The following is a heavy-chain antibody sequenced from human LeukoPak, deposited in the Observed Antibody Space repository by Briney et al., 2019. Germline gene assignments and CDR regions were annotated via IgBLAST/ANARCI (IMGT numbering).Heavy chain of an antibody. V-gene: IGHV3-23*01. D-gene: IGHD3-16*01. CDR3: ARASWVSSTDAVR. J-gene: IGHJ4*02. Sequence: PGGSLRLSCAASGLSFSAFAMSWVRQGPATGLEWVSSIRGNGETLYADSVKGRFSLSSDNSRNTVYLQLNNLRVEDTAIYYCARASWVSSTDAVRWGQGTLVTVSS. CDR1: GLSFSAFA. CDR2: IRGNGET.